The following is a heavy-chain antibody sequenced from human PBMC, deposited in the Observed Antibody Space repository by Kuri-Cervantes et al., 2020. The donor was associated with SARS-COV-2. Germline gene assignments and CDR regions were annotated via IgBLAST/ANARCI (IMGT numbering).Heavy chain of an antibody. V-gene: IGHV1-2*02. Sequence: ASVKVSCKASGYTFTGYYIHWVRQAPGQGLEWMGWINPNGGGTNYAQKFQGRVTMTRGTSITTAYMELSRLRFDDTAVYYCARVRQNDFQAFDYWGQGTLVTVSS. CDR3: ARVRQNDFQAFDY. J-gene: IGHJ4*02. CDR1: GYTFTGYY. D-gene: IGHD3-3*01. CDR2: INPNGGGT.